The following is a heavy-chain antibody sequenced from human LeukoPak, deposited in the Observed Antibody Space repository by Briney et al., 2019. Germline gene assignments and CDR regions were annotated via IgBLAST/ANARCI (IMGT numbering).Heavy chain of an antibody. CDR2: IRYDGSNK. J-gene: IGHJ6*03. V-gene: IGHV3-30*02. CDR1: GFTFSSYG. Sequence: GGSLRLSCAASGFTFSSYGMHWVRQAPGKGLEWVAFIRYDGSNKYYADSVKGRFTISRDNSKNTLYLQMNSLRAEDTAVYYCAKVVRGPNRAYMDVWGKGTTVTVSS. CDR3: AKVVRGPNRAYMDV. D-gene: IGHD3-10*01.